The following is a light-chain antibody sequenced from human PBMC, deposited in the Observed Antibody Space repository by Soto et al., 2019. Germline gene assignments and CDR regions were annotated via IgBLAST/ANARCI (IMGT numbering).Light chain of an antibody. J-gene: IGLJ2*01. CDR2: QDS. V-gene: IGLV3-1*01. CDR1: KLGDKY. CDR3: QAWDSSTVV. Sequence: SYELTQPLSVSVSPGQTASITCSGDKLGDKYACWYQQKPGQSPVLVIYQDSKRPSGIPERFSGSNSGNTATLTISGTQPMDEADYYCQAWDSSTVVFGGGTKLTVL.